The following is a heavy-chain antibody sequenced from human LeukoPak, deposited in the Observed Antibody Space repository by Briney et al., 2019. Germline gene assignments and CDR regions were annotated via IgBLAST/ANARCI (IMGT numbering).Heavy chain of an antibody. CDR2: ISSFGDVI. V-gene: IGHV3-11*01. Sequence: PGGSLRLSCEVSGFTFTDYYMTWIRQAPGKTLEWISYISSFGDVISYVDSVKGRFTVSRDNAKNSLSLQMNSLRAEDTAVYYCASSYAASTRYDYWGQGTLVSVSS. CDR1: GFTFTDYY. J-gene: IGHJ4*02. D-gene: IGHD5/OR15-5a*01. CDR3: ASSYAASTRYDY.